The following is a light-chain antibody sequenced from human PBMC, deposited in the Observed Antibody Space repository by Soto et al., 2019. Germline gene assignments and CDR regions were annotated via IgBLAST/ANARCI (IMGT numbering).Light chain of an antibody. CDR2: EVS. CDR3: SSYTTTSTLV. CDR1: SSDVGGGYNY. J-gene: IGLJ3*02. Sequence: QSALTQPPSASGSPGQSVTISCPGTSSDVGGGYNYVYWYQQHPGKAPKLMIFEVSKRPSGVPDRFSGSKSGNSASLTVSGLQAEDEADYYCSSYTTTSTLVFGGGTQLTVL. V-gene: IGLV2-8*01.